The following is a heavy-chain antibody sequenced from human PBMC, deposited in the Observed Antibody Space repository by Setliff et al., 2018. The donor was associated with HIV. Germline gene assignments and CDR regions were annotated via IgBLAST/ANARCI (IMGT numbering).Heavy chain of an antibody. D-gene: IGHD3-3*01. CDR3: ARHVDGGLWNAYYYYGLDV. CDR2: IYTSGST. Sequence: PSETLSLTCTVSGGSISSYYWSWIRQPAGKGLEWIGRIYTSGSTNYNPSLKSRVTMSVDTSKNQFSLKLNSVTAADTAVYYCARHVDGGLWNAYYYYGLDVWGQGTAVTV. V-gene: IGHV4-4*07. J-gene: IGHJ6*02. CDR1: GGSISSYY.